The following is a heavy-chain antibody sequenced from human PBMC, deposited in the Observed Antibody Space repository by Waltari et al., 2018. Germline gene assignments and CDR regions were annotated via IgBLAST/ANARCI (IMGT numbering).Heavy chain of an antibody. D-gene: IGHD2-21*01. CDR3: ASSYCRCDCSYFYSYYMDV. J-gene: IGHJ6*03. CDR1: GDSVPEHNYF. Sequence: LHLQEPGPRLLKPSETQALTCTVLGDSVPEHNYFWACTPPSPGNGPEWIGNIQPGGGTYYPLSLKSPAPISVDTAKSQFSLRLSFVTAADTAMYYCASSYCRCDCSYFYSYYMDVWGEGTTVTVS. CDR2: IQPGGGT. V-gene: IGHV4-39*01.